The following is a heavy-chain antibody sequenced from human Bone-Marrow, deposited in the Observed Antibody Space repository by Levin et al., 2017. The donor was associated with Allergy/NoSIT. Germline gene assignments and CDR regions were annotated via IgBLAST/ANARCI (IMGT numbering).Heavy chain of an antibody. V-gene: IGHV1-69*01. Sequence: KISCKASGGTFSSYAISWVRQAPGQGLEWMGGIIPIFGTANYAQKFQGRVTITADESTSTAYMELSSLRSEDTAVYYCARVGYSGYYDSSGDGLLDYWGQGTLVTVSS. D-gene: IGHD3-22*01. CDR1: GGTFSSYA. CDR3: ARVGYSGYYDSSGDGLLDY. J-gene: IGHJ4*02. CDR2: IIPIFGTA.